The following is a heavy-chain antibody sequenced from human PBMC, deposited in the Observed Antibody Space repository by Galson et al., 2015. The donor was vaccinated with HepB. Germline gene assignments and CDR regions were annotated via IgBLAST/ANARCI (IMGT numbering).Heavy chain of an antibody. CDR2: IYYTGTT. CDR1: GGSTSSNTYY. J-gene: IGHJ6*02. Sequence: ETLSLTCAVFGGSTSSNTYYWSWIRQPPGRGLEWIGSIYYTGTTYYNPSLKSRVTISLDTSKNHFSLKLRSVTAADAAVYYCARHVGESGSYGMDVWGQGTTVSVSS. V-gene: IGHV4-39*01. CDR3: ARHVGESGSYGMDV. D-gene: IGHD2-15*01.